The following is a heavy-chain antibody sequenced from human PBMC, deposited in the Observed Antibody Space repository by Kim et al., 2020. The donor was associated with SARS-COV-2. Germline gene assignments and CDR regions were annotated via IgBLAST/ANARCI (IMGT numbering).Heavy chain of an antibody. CDR2: INPNSGGT. V-gene: IGHV1-2*06. J-gene: IGHJ6*03. CDR3: ARAAWGSGRGGYYMDV. CDR1: GYTFTGYY. Sequence: ASVKVSCKASGYTFTGYYMNWVRQAPGQGLEWMGRINPNSGGTNYAQKFQGRVTMTRDTSISTAYMELSRLRSDDTAVYYCARAAWGSGRGGYYMDVWGKGTTVTVSS. D-gene: IGHD6-19*01.